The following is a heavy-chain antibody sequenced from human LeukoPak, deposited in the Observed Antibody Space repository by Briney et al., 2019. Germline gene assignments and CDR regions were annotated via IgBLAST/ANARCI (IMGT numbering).Heavy chain of an antibody. CDR2: IFHSGSS. V-gene: IGHV4-30-2*01. CDR1: GGSISSGGHY. J-gene: IGHJ4*02. D-gene: IGHD6-13*01. Sequence: SQTLSLTCTVSGGSISSGGHYWNWIRQPPGKGLELIGYIFHSGSSYYNPSLKSRVTMSVDTSKNQFSLKLSSVTAADTAVYYCARYSSSWSFDYWGQGTLVTVSS. CDR3: ARYSSSWSFDY.